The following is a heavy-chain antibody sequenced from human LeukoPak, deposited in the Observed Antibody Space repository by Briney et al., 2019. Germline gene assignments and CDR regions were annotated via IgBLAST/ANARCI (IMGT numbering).Heavy chain of an antibody. D-gene: IGHD5-12*01. CDR1: GGSISSSSYY. J-gene: IGHJ4*02. Sequence: SETLSLTCTVSGGSISSSSYYWGWIRQPPGKGLEWIGSIYYSGSTYYNPSLKSRDTISVDTSKNQFSLKLSSVTAADTAVYYCVWDSGYDEDYWGQGTLVTVSS. V-gene: IGHV4-39*01. CDR2: IYYSGST. CDR3: VWDSGYDEDY.